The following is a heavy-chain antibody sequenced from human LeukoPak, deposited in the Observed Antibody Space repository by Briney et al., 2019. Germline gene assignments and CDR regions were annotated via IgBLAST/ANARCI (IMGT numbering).Heavy chain of an antibody. CDR1: GFTFSSYG. CDR3: ARAGNFASGGYYYGIDY. CDR2: IGYDGSNK. D-gene: IGHD3-22*01. V-gene: IGHV3-33*01. J-gene: IGHJ4*02. Sequence: GGSLRLSCAASGFTFSSYGLHWVRQAPGKGLEWVAVIGYDGSNKYYADSVKGRFTISRDDSKNTLYLQMNSLRAEDTAVYYCARAGNFASGGYYYGIDYWRQGTLVTVSS.